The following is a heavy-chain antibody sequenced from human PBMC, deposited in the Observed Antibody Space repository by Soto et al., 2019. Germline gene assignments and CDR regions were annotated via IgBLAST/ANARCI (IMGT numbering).Heavy chain of an antibody. V-gene: IGHV1-69*13. J-gene: IGHJ6*02. Sequence: SVKVSCTASGGTFSSYAISWVRQAPGQGLEWMGGIIPIFGTANYAQKFQGRVTITADESTSTAYMELSSLRSEDTAVYYCARAGNLEYYYYGMDVWGQGTTVTVSS. CDR3: ARAGNLEYYYYGMDV. CDR1: GGTFSSYA. CDR2: IIPIFGTA.